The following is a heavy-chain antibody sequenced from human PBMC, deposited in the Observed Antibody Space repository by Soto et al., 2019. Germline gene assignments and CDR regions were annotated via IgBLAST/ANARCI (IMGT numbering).Heavy chain of an antibody. V-gene: IGHV1-69*13. Sequence: ASVKVSCKASGGTFSSYAISWVRQAPGQGLEWMGGIIPIFGTANYAQKFQGRVTITADESTSTAYMELSSLRSEDTAVYYCARDRFIMSSWAVVLAATFDYWG. D-gene: IGHD2-2*01. J-gene: IGHJ4*01. CDR3: ARDRFIMSSWAVVLAATFDY. CDR2: IIPIFGTA. CDR1: GGTFSSYA.